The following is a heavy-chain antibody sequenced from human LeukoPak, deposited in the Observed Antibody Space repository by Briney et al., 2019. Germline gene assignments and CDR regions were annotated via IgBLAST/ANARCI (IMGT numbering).Heavy chain of an antibody. D-gene: IGHD6-19*01. CDR2: INPNSGGT. CDR3: ARDGAVAGTAYPEY. V-gene: IGHV1-2*02. CDR1: GYTFTGYY. J-gene: IGHJ4*02. Sequence: SVKVSCKASGYTFTGYYMHWVRQAPGQGLEWMGWINPNSGGTNYAQKFQGRVTMTRDTSISTAYMELSRLTSDDAAVYYCARDGAVAGTAYPEYWGQGTLVTVSS.